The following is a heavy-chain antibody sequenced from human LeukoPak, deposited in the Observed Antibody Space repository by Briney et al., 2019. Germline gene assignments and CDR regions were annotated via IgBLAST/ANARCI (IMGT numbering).Heavy chain of an antibody. V-gene: IGHV1-18*01. Sequence: GASVKVSCKASGYTFTSYGISWVRQAPGQGLEWMGWISAYNGNTNYAQKLQGRVTMTTDTPTSTAYMELRSLRSEDTAVYYCARDSPNCSSPSCLNLFDYWGQGTLVTVAS. CDR3: ARDSPNCSSPSCLNLFDY. J-gene: IGHJ4*02. CDR1: GYTFTSYG. D-gene: IGHD2-2*01. CDR2: ISAYNGNT.